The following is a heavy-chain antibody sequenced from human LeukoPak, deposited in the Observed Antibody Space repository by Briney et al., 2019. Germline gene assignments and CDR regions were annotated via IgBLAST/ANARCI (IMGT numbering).Heavy chain of an antibody. CDR3: ARALGYSYGYAVDY. CDR1: GFISSNLK. CDR2: ISSSSGTI. J-gene: IGHJ4*02. Sequence: GGSLRFSYAAFGFISSNLKLNWVGKPQGKGWRWLSYISSSSGTIYYADSVKGRFTISGDNAKNSLYLQMNSLRAEDTAVYYCARALGYSYGYAVDYWGQGTLVTVSS. D-gene: IGHD5-18*01. V-gene: IGHV3-48*01.